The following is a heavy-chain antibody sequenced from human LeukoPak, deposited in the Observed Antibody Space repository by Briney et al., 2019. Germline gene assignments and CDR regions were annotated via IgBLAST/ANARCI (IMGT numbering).Heavy chain of an antibody. CDR1: GGSFTDYY. J-gene: IGHJ4*02. Sequence: PSETLSLTCAVYGGSFTDYYWNWIRQPPGKGLEWIGEINHSGSTNYNSSLKSRVTISVDTSKNQFSLKLSSVTAADTAVYYCARGVSKGIAAAGESDYWGQGTLVTVSS. CDR3: ARGVSKGIAAAGESDY. D-gene: IGHD6-13*01. V-gene: IGHV4-34*01. CDR2: INHSGST.